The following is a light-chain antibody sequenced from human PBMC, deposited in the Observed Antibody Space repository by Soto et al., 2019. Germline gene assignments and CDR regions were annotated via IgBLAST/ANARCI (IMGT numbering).Light chain of an antibody. V-gene: IGKV1-5*03. CDR2: KAS. J-gene: IGKJ1*01. CDR3: QQYNTYPWT. Sequence: IPMTQSPSTLSASVGDRVTITCRASQNLGTWLAWYQQRPGKAPNLLIYKASNLQTGVPSRFNGSGSETHFPLTISGLQPDDFATYYCQQYNTYPWTFGQGTKVEIK. CDR1: QNLGTW.